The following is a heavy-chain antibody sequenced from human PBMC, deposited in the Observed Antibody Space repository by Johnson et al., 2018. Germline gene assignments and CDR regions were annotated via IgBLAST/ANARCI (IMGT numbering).Heavy chain of an antibody. CDR2: ISSSGSTI. J-gene: IGHJ3*02. D-gene: IGHD1-7*01. CDR3: AGDITGTRGWDAFNI. Sequence: VQLVESGGGVVQPGRSLRLSCAASGFTFSDYYMSWIRQAPGKGLEWVSYISSSGSTIYYADSVKGRFTISRDNAKNSLYLQMNSLRAEDTAVYYCAGDITGTRGWDAFNIWGQGTMVTVSS. V-gene: IGHV3-11*01. CDR1: GFTFSDYY.